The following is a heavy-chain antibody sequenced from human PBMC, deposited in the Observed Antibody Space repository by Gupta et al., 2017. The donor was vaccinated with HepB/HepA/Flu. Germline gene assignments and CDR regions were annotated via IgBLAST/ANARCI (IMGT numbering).Heavy chain of an antibody. V-gene: IGHV1-69*06. D-gene: IGHD1-26*01. CDR2: IIPLFGTA. CDR1: GGTLSSFA. CDR3: TRGVAGGRWFDP. J-gene: IGHJ5*02. Sequence: LVQSGAEVTKPASAVRVSCKTSGGTLSSFAFNWVRQAPGQGLEWMGGIIPLFGTAKQAQSFQDRLTITADRATNTVYMELRRLRYEDTAVYYCTRGVAGGRWFDPWGQGTLVTVSS.